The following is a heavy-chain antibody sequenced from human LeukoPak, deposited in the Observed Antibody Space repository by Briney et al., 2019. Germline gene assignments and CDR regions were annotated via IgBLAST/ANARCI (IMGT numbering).Heavy chain of an antibody. CDR2: ISWNSGSI. D-gene: IGHD5-18*01. V-gene: IGHV3-9*01. CDR3: AKVPVDGYSYGPFDY. Sequence: PGGSLRLSCAASGFTFDDYAMHWVRQAPGKGLEWVSGISWNSGSIGYADSVKGRFTISRDNAKNSLYLQMNSLRAEDTALYYCAKVPVDGYSYGPFDYWGQGTLVTVSS. J-gene: IGHJ4*02. CDR1: GFTFDDYA.